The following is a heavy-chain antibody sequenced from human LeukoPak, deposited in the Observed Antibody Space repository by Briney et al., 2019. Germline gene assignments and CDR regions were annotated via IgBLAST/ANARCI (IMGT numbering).Heavy chain of an antibody. CDR3: ARAPHFFDTSGSRYYFDY. V-gene: IGHV4-38-2*01. Sequence: GSLRLSCAASGFTFSDYYMSWIRQPPGKGLEWIGSIYYSGNTYYSPSLMSRVTISVDTSKNQLSLNLSSVTAADTAVYFCARAPHFFDTSGSRYYFDYWGQGALVTVSS. CDR2: IYYSGNT. CDR1: GFTFSDYY. J-gene: IGHJ4*02. D-gene: IGHD3-22*01.